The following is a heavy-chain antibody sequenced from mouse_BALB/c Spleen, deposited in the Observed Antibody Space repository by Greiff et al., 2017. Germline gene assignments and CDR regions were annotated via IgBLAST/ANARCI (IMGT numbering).Heavy chain of an antibody. Sequence: DVKLVESGGGLVQPGGSLKLSCAASGFTFSSYGMSWVRQTPDKRLELVATINSNGGSTYYPDSVKGRFTISRDNAKNTLYLQMSSLKSEDTAMYYCARDRAGYGYGDYWGQGTTLTVSS. V-gene: IGHV5-6-3*01. D-gene: IGHD2-2*01. J-gene: IGHJ2*01. CDR1: GFTFSSYG. CDR3: ARDRAGYGYGDY. CDR2: INSNGGST.